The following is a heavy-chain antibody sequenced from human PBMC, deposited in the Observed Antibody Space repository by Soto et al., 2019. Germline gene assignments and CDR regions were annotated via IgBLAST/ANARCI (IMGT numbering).Heavy chain of an antibody. CDR3: ARSGYSYGQNYYYYGMDV. CDR2: IWYDGSNK. J-gene: IGHJ6*02. Sequence: HPGGSLRLSCAASGFTFSSYGMHWVRQAPGKGLEWVAVIWYDGSNKYYADSVKGRFTISRDNSKNTLYLQMNSLRAEDTAVYYCARSGYSYGQNYYYYGMDVWGQGTTVTVSS. D-gene: IGHD5-18*01. V-gene: IGHV3-33*01. CDR1: GFTFSSYG.